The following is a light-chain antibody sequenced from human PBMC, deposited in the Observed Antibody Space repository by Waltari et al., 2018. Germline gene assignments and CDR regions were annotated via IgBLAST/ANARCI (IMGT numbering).Light chain of an antibody. V-gene: IGLV2-8*01. J-gene: IGLJ3*02. Sequence: QSALTQPPSASGSPGQSITTSCTGISTYVEGYYPAFRYQQHPGKAPKLLVYEVTKRPSGVPDRFSGSKSDNTASLAVSGLQAEDEADYYCSSYAGGSSLMFGGGTKLTVL. CDR2: EVT. CDR1: STYVEGYYP. CDR3: SSYAGGSSLM.